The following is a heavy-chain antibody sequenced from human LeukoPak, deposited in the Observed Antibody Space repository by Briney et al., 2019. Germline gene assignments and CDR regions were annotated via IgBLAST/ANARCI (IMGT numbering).Heavy chain of an antibody. CDR3: ASKDDSGWYNNWFDP. D-gene: IGHD6-19*01. CDR1: GGSFSGYY. V-gene: IGHV4-34*01. J-gene: IGHJ5*02. Sequence: PSETLSLTCAVYGGSFSGYYWSWIRQPPGKGLEWIGEINHSGSTNSNPSLKSRVTISVDTSKNQFSLKLSSVTAADTAVYYCASKDDSGWYNNWFDPWGQGTLVTVSS. CDR2: INHSGST.